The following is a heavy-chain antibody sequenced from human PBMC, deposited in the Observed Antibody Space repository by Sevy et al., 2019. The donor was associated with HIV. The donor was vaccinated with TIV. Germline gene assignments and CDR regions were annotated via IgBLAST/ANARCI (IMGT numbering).Heavy chain of an antibody. CDR2: ISYDGSNK. D-gene: IGHD2-2*02. J-gene: IGHJ6*02. V-gene: IGHV3-30-3*01. Sequence: GGSLRLSCAASGFTFSSYAMHWVRQAPGKGLEWVAVISYDGSNKHYADSVKGRFTISRDNSKDTLDLQMNSLRAEDTVVDYCTGRLPPGIVVVPAAIRYYYYGMDVWGQGTTVTVSS. CDR3: TGRLPPGIVVVPAAIRYYYYGMDV. CDR1: GFTFSSYA.